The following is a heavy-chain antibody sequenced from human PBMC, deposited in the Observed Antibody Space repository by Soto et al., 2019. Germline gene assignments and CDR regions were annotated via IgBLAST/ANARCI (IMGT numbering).Heavy chain of an antibody. D-gene: IGHD5-12*01. J-gene: IGHJ4*02. Sequence: QVELVQSGAEVKKPGASVKVSCKASGYTFTTYGISWVRQAPGQGLEWMGWISPNNGNTDYAQKFQGRVTLTTDTSTSTAYMEVRSLRSDDTAVYYCAKEGYTGYAGNWGQGTLVTVSS. CDR3: AKEGYTGYAGN. CDR2: ISPNNGNT. CDR1: GYTFTTYG. V-gene: IGHV1-18*01.